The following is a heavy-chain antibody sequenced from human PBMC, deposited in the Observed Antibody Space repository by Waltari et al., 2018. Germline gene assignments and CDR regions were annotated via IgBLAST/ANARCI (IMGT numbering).Heavy chain of an antibody. CDR1: GGTFSSYA. V-gene: IGHV1-69*12. J-gene: IGHJ4*02. D-gene: IGHD3-3*01. Sequence: QVQLVQSGAEVKKPGSSVKVSCKASGGTFSSYAISWVRQAPGQGLEWMGGIIPSLGTANYAQKFQGRVTITADESTSTADMELSSLRSEDTAVYYCARSIIITIFGVVTIAPFDYWGQGTLVTVSS. CDR3: ARSIIITIFGVVTIAPFDY. CDR2: IIPSLGTA.